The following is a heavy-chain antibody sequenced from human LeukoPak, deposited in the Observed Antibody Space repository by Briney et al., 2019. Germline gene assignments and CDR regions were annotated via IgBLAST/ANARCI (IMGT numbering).Heavy chain of an antibody. V-gene: IGHV4-59*01. J-gene: IGHJ6*02. CDR2: IYYSGST. Sequence: SETLSLTCTVSGGSISSYYWSWIRQPPGKGLEWIGYIYYSGSTNYNPSLKSRVTISVDTSKNQFSLKLSSVTAADTAVYYCARILPIRPSDWLPPPLYYYYGMDVWGQGTTVTVSS. CDR1: GGSISSYY. D-gene: IGHD3-9*01. CDR3: ARILPIRPSDWLPPPLYYYYGMDV.